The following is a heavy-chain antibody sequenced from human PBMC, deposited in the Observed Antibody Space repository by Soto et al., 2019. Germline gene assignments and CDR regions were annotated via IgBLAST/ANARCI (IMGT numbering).Heavy chain of an antibody. Sequence: GGSLRLSCAASGFTFSSYWMSWVRQAPGKGLEWVANIKQDGSEKYYVDSVKGRFTISRDNAKNSLYLQMNSLRAEDTAVYYCARDRPPRLQFKYQNDAFDIWGQGTMVTVSS. V-gene: IGHV3-7*05. D-gene: IGHD2-2*01. CDR3: ARDRPPRLQFKYQNDAFDI. CDR2: IKQDGSEK. CDR1: GFTFSSYW. J-gene: IGHJ3*02.